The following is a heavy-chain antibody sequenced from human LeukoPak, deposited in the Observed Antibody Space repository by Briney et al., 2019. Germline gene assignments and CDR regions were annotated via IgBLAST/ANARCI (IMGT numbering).Heavy chain of an antibody. Sequence: GGSLRLSCAASGFNFDNYAMTWVRQAPGKGLEWVSALSGSGTSTYYADSVKSRFTISRDNSKNTVYLRVDSLRAEDTAIYYCAKNTAALSFVIDSWGQGTLLTVSS. CDR1: GFNFDNYA. J-gene: IGHJ4*02. CDR2: LSGSGTST. V-gene: IGHV3-23*01. CDR3: AKNTAALSFVIDS. D-gene: IGHD2-15*01.